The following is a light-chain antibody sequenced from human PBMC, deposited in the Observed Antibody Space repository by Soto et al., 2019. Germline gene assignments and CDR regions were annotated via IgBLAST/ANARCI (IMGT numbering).Light chain of an antibody. CDR1: QTISNSL. J-gene: IGKJ5*01. CDR2: GAS. Sequence: LSPGVRATLSCRASQTISNSLLAWFQQKLGQSPRLLIYGASSRATGIPDRFIGSGSGTDFTLTISRLEPEDFAVYACQQYGRAPITFGQGTRLEIK. CDR3: QQYGRAPIT. V-gene: IGKV3-20*01.